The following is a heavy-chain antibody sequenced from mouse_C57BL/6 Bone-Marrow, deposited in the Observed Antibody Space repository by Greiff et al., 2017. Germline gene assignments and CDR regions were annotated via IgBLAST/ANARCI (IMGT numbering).Heavy chain of an antibody. CDR1: GFTFSSYA. CDR3: LITTVVATGAMDY. J-gene: IGHJ4*01. V-gene: IGHV5-9-1*02. D-gene: IGHD1-1*01. CDR2: ISSGGDYS. Sequence: EVKLVESGEGLVKPGGSLKLSCAASGFTFSSYAMSWVRQTPEKRLEWVAYISSGGDYSYYADTVKGRFTISRDNASNTLYLQMSSLKSEDTAMYYCLITTVVATGAMDYWGQGTSVTVSS.